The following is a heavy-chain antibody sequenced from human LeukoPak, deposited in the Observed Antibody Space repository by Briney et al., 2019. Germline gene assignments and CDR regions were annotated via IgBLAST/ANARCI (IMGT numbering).Heavy chain of an antibody. Sequence: PSETLSLTCTVSGGSISSSSYYWGWIRQPPGKGLEWIGSIYYSGTTYYNPSLKSRVTISVDTSKNQFSLKLSSVTAADTAVYYCARDMYPRVVWFDPWGQGTLVTVSS. D-gene: IGHD2-15*01. CDR1: GGSISSSSYY. J-gene: IGHJ5*02. V-gene: IGHV4-39*07. CDR2: IYYSGTT. CDR3: ARDMYPRVVWFDP.